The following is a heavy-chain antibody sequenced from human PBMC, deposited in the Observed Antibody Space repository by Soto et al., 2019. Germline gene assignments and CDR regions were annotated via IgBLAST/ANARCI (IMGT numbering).Heavy chain of an antibody. CDR3: ARERYCSSTSCPLSDYGMDV. Sequence: SETLSLTCTVSGGSVSSRSYYWSWIRQPPGKGLERIGYIYYSGSTNYNPSLKSRVTISVDTYKNQFSLKLSSVTAADTAVYYCARERYCSSTSCPLSDYGMDVWGQGTTVTVS. J-gene: IGHJ6*02. CDR2: IYYSGST. D-gene: IGHD2-2*01. V-gene: IGHV4-61*01. CDR1: GGSVSSRSYY.